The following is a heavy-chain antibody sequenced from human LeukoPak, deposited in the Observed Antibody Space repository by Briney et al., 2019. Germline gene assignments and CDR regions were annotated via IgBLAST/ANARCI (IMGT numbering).Heavy chain of an antibody. CDR2: IRYDGSNE. CDR1: GFTFSSYG. D-gene: IGHD3-22*01. Sequence: GGSLRLSCAASGFTFSSYGMNWVRQAPGKGLEWVAVIRYDGSNEYYVDSVKGRFTISRDNSKNTLYLQMNSLRAEDTAVYYCAKDLSSGFLHFDYWGQGSLVSVSS. V-gene: IGHV3-33*06. J-gene: IGHJ4*02. CDR3: AKDLSSGFLHFDY.